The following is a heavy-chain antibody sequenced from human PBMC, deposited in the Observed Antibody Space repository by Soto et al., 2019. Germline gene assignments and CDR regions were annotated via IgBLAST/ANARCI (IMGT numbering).Heavy chain of an antibody. V-gene: IGHV1-18*01. CDR2: ISGYNGDT. CDR1: GYTFTRYG. Sequence: EASVKVSCKASGYTFTRYGISWVRQAPGQGLEWMGWISGYNGDTNYAQKFQGRVTMTVDTSTTTAFMELTSLTSDDRAVYYCAKNGQPPYYYYGMDVWGQGTTVTV. CDR3: AKNGQPPYYYYGMDV. D-gene: IGHD2-8*01. J-gene: IGHJ6*02.